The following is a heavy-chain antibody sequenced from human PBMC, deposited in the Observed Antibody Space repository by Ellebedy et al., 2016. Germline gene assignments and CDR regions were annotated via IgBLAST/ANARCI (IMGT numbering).Heavy chain of an antibody. CDR1: GYSFTSYW. D-gene: IGHD3-3*01. CDR3: ARHHSLLETEIGWFDP. J-gene: IGHJ5*02. Sequence: GESLKISCKGSGYSFTSYWIGWVRQMPGKGLEWMGIIYPGDSDTRYSPSFQGQVTISADKSISTAYLQWSSLKASDTAMYYCARHHSLLETEIGWFDPWGQGTLVTVSS. CDR2: IYPGDSDT. V-gene: IGHV5-51*01.